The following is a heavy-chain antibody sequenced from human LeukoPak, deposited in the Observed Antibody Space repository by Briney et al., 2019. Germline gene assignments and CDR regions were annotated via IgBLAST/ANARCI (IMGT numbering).Heavy chain of an antibody. CDR1: GGTLSRYG. V-gene: IGHV1-69*04. CDR2: IIPILGIA. J-gene: IGHJ4*02. D-gene: IGHD3-22*01. CDR3: ARDRYYDGSYYFDY. Sequence: VQVSCQASGGTLSRYGISWVGQAPGQGLEWMGRIIPILGIANYAQKFQGRVTITADKSTSTAYMELSSLRSEDTAVYYCARDRYYDGSYYFDYWGQGTLVTVSS.